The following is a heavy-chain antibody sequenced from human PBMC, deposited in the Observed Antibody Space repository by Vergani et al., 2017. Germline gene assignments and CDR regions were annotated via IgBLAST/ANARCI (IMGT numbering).Heavy chain of an antibody. V-gene: IGHV3-11*06. CDR2: ISSSSSYI. J-gene: IGHJ4*02. Sequence: QAHLVDSGGGLVKPGGSLRLSCAASGFIFSDHYMSWIRQATGKGLEWVSYISSSSSYIYYADSVKGRFTISRDNAKNSLYLQMNSLRAEDTAVYYCARDLDPAAGTGYWGQGTLVTVSS. D-gene: IGHD6-13*01. CDR1: GFIFSDHY. CDR3: ARDLDPAAGTGY.